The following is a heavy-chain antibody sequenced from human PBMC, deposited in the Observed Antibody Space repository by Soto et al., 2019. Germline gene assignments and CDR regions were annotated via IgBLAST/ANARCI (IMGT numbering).Heavy chain of an antibody. Sequence: QVQLVESGGGVVQPGRSLSLSCAASGFTFTMYTMQWVRQAPGKGLEWVAVMSYDGNNEYYADSVKGRFTISRDNSKNTLYLQMNSLRVEDTALYYCARVGGSYYGSWDYWGQGTLVTVSS. V-gene: IGHV3-30-3*01. CDR1: GFTFTMYT. CDR3: ARVGGSYYGSWDY. J-gene: IGHJ4*02. CDR2: MSYDGNNE. D-gene: IGHD1-26*01.